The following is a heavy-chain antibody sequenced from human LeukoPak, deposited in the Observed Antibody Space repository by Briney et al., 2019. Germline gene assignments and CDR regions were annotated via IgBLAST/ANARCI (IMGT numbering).Heavy chain of an antibody. D-gene: IGHD3-3*01. J-gene: IGHJ4*02. CDR2: IKSKTDGGTT. Sequence: PGGSLRLSCAASGFTFSSYSMNWVRQAPGKGLEWVGRIKSKTDGGTTDYAAPVKGRFTISRDDSKNTLYLQMITLETEDTAVYYCTGGVESGNYLHYWGQGTLVTVSS. CDR1: GFTFSSYS. CDR3: TGGVESGNYLHY. V-gene: IGHV3-15*01.